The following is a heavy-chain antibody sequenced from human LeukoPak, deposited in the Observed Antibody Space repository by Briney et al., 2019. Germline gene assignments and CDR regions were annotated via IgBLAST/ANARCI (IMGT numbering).Heavy chain of an antibody. CDR1: GGSFSGYY. J-gene: IGHJ5*02. D-gene: IGHD3-3*01. V-gene: IGHV4-34*01. Sequence: SETLSLTCAVYGGSFSGYYWSWIRQPPVKGLEWIGEINHSGSTNYNPSLKSRVTISVDTSKNQFSLKLSSVTAADTAVYYCARDFLSDLWSGYYRNHWFDPWGQGTLVTVSS. CDR3: ARDFLSDLWSGYYRNHWFDP. CDR2: INHSGST.